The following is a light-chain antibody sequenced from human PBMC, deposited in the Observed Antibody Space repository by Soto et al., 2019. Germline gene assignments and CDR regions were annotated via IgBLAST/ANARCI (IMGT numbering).Light chain of an antibody. Sequence: EIVMTQSPATLSVSPGERATLSCRASQSVSSNLAWYQQKPGQAPRLLIYGASTRATGIPARFSGSGSGTEFTLTISSLQSEDFAVYYCQQYNNWPRVPWTFGQGTKVEIK. J-gene: IGKJ1*01. CDR2: GAS. CDR1: QSVSSN. CDR3: QQYNNWPRVPWT. V-gene: IGKV3-15*01.